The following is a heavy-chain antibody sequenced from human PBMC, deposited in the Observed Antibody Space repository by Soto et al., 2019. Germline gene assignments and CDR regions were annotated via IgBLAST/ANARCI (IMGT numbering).Heavy chain of an antibody. CDR1: GDSVSGNSAG. D-gene: IGHD3-3*01. CDR3: AREGYDFWSGPKANDY. CDR2: TYYRSKWYN. V-gene: IGHV6-1*01. J-gene: IGHJ4*02. Sequence: SQTLSLTCAISGDSVSGNSAGWSCIRHSPSRGLEWLGRTYYRSKWYNDYAVSVKSRITINPDTSKNQFSLQLNSVTPEDTAVYYCAREGYDFWSGPKANDYWGQGTLVTVS.